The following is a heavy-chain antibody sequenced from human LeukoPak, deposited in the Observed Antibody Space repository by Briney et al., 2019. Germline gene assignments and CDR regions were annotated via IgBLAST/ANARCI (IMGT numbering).Heavy chain of an antibody. CDR1: GFTFSSYG. Sequence: GGSLRLSCAASGFTFSSYGMHWVRQAPGKGLEWVAFIRYDGSNKYYADSVKGRFTISRDNSKNTLYLQMNSLRAEDTAVYYCAKRLGATPGLDYWGQGTLVTVSS. V-gene: IGHV3-30*02. J-gene: IGHJ4*02. D-gene: IGHD1-26*01. CDR3: AKRLGATPGLDY. CDR2: IRYDGSNK.